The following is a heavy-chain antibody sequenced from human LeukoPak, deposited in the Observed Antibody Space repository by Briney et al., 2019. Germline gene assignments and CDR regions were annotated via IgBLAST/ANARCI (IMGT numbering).Heavy chain of an antibody. D-gene: IGHD6-13*01. CDR2: ISYTGTYI. CDR1: AFSLNAYN. V-gene: IGHV3-21*01. J-gene: IGHJ4*02. Sequence: GGSLRLSCAASAFSLNAYNMNWVRQAPGKGLEWVSSISYTGTYIYYADSVKGRFTISRDNAKNSLYLQMNSLRAEDTAMYYCARDFEAAAEDYWGQGTLVTVSS. CDR3: ARDFEAAAEDY.